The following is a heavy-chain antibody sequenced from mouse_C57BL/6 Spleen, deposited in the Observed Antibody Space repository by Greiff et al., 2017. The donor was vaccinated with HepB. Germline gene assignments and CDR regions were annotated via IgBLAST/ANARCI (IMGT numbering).Heavy chain of an antibody. J-gene: IGHJ2*01. Sequence: VQLQQSGPELVKPGASVKISCKASGYTFTDYYMNWVKQSHGKSLEWIGDINPNNGGTSYNQKFKGKATLTVDKSSSTAYMELRSLTSEDSAVYYCASGFTTGYWGQGTTLTVSS. CDR2: INPNNGGT. D-gene: IGHD1-1*01. CDR1: GYTFTDYY. CDR3: ASGFTTGY. V-gene: IGHV1-26*01.